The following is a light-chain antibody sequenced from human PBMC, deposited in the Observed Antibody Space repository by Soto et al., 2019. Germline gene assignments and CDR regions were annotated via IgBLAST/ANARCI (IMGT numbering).Light chain of an antibody. Sequence: NFMLTQPHSVSQSPGKTVTISCTSSSGSLASNYVQWYQQRPGSSPTTVIYEDSQRPSGVPDRFSGSIDSSSNSASLTITGLKSEDEADYYCQSCDSDTWVFGGGTKLT. CDR3: QSCDSDTWV. CDR2: EDS. CDR1: SGSLASNY. V-gene: IGLV6-57*01. J-gene: IGLJ3*02.